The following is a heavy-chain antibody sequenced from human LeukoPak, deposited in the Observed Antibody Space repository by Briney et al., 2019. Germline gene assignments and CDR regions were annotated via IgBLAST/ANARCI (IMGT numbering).Heavy chain of an antibody. Sequence: SGTLSLTCAVYGGSFSGYYWSWIRQPPGKGLEWIGEINHSGSTNYNPSLKSRVTISVDTSKNQFSLKLSSVTAADTAVYYCARVRAMPGSYYSYYYSYYMDVWGKGTTVTVSS. J-gene: IGHJ6*03. CDR2: INHSGST. CDR3: ARVRAMPGSYYSYYYSYYMDV. D-gene: IGHD3-10*01. V-gene: IGHV4-34*01. CDR1: GGSFSGYY.